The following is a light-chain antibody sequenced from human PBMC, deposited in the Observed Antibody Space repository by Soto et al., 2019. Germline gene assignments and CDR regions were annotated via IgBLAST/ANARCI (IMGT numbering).Light chain of an antibody. Sequence: QSVLTQPPSVSAAPGQKVTISCSGSSSNIGNNYVSWYQQLPGTAPKVLIYDNNKRPSGIPDRFSGSKSGTSATLGITGLQTGDEADYYCGTWDSRLSGWVFGVGTKLTVL. CDR3: GTWDSRLSGWV. V-gene: IGLV1-51*01. CDR1: SSNIGNNY. CDR2: DNN. J-gene: IGLJ3*02.